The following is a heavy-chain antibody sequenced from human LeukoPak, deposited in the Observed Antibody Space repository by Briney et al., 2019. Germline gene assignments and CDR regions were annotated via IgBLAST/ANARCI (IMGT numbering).Heavy chain of an antibody. D-gene: IGHD6-13*01. Sequence: ASVKVSCKASGYTFTGYYMHWVRQAPGQGLEWMGWINPNSGGTNYAQKFQGRVTMTRDTSISTAYMELSRLRSDDTAVYHCARVAYSSSWYLFDYWGQGTLVTVSS. CDR2: INPNSGGT. CDR1: GYTFTGYY. V-gene: IGHV1-2*02. CDR3: ARVAYSSSWYLFDY. J-gene: IGHJ4*02.